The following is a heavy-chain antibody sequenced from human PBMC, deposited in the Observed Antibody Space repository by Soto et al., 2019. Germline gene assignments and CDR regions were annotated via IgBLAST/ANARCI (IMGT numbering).Heavy chain of an antibody. CDR1: GFTFSSYG. D-gene: IGHD3-3*01. V-gene: IGHV3-33*08. CDR2: ICSDGSNK. J-gene: IGHJ6*02. CDR3: ARIKLVEWFFINVDVYDMDV. Sequence: GGSLRLSCAASGFTFSSYGMHWVRQAPGKGLEWVAVICSDGSNKYYADSVEGRFTISRDNAKNTLYLQMNSLRDEDAAVYYCARIKLVEWFFINVDVYDMDVWGQGTPVTVSS.